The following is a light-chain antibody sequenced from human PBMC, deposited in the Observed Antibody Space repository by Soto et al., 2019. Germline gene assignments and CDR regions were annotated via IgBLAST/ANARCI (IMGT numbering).Light chain of an antibody. Sequence: DVVMTQSPLSLPVTLGQQASISCRSSQSLVYSNGNAYLTWFQQRPVQSPRRLIYKVSNRDSGVPDRFSGSGSGTDFTLKISRVEAEDVGVYYCMQGTHWPPTFGRGTKVEIK. V-gene: IGKV2-30*01. CDR1: QSLVYSNGNAY. J-gene: IGKJ1*01. CDR3: MQGTHWPPT. CDR2: KVS.